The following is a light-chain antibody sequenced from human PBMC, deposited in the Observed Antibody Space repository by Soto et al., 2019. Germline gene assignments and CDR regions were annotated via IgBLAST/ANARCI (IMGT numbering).Light chain of an antibody. J-gene: IGKJ5*01. CDR2: SAS. Sequence: DIQMTQSRFSRSASVGDRVTITCRASRSINIFLNWYQQKPGGAPKLLIYSASTLQTGVPSRFTGSGSGTDFTLSISSLQPEDTATHYCQQGYGTPFTFGQGTRLEIK. CDR1: RSINIF. CDR3: QQGYGTPFT. V-gene: IGKV1-39*01.